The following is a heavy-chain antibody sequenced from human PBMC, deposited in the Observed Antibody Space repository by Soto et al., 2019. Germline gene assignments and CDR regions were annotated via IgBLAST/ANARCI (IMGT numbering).Heavy chain of an antibody. CDR3: ARSETAGHIGFDI. CDR1: GGTFSSSA. Sequence: QVQLVQSGAEMREPGSSVKVSCTASGGTFSSSAINWLRQAPGQGPEWMGGIIPTFGTANYIEKFRGRVTITADTSTSTAYMEVSSLTSEDTAMYFCARSETAGHIGFDIWGQGTMVTVSS. CDR2: IIPTFGTA. V-gene: IGHV1-69*06. J-gene: IGHJ3*02. D-gene: IGHD5-12*01.